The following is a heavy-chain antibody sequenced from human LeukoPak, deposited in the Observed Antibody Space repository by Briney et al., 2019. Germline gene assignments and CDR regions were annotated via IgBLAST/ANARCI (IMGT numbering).Heavy chain of an antibody. CDR2: VYYSGNT. D-gene: IGHD4-11*01. V-gene: IGHV4-39*01. CDR3: ASRPFYSNYVYYFDY. J-gene: IGHJ4*02. CDR1: GGSISSSSYY. Sequence: SETLSLTCTVSGGSISSSSYYWGWIRQPPGEGLEWIASVYYSGNTFYNPSLKSRVIIYLDMSKNQFSLKVNSVTAADTAVYYCASRPFYSNYVYYFDYWGQGTLVTVSS.